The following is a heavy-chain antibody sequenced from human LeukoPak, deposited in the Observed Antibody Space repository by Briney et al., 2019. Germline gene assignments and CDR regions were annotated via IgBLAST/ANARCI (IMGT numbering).Heavy chain of an antibody. CDR3: AKEGTPQVSTWYDL. D-gene: IGHD3-10*01. Sequence: PGGSLRLSCAASGXTFSSYGMHWVRQAPGKGLEWVAVISYEGGTQHYADSVKGRFIISRDNPRNTLYLQMNILRTEDTAVYYCAKEGTPQVSTWYDLWGQGTQVIVSS. CDR1: GXTFSSYG. CDR2: ISYEGGTQ. J-gene: IGHJ5*02. V-gene: IGHV3-30*18.